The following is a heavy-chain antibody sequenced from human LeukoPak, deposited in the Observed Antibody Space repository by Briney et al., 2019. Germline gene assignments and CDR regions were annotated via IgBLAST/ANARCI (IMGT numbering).Heavy chain of an antibody. CDR2: INRSGST. V-gene: IGHV4-34*01. Sequence: SETLSLTCAVYGGSFSGYYWSWIRQPPGKGLEWIGEINRSGSTNYNPSLKSRVTISVDTSKNQFSLKLSSVTAADTAVYYCARATNIDPPDYWGQGTLVTVSS. J-gene: IGHJ4*02. CDR3: ARATNIDPPDY. CDR1: GGSFSGYY.